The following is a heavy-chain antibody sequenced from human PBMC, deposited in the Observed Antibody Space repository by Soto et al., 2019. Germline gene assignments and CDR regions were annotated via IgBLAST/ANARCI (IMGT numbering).Heavy chain of an antibody. CDR2: ISGSGGST. J-gene: IGHJ3*02. Sequence: EVQLLESGGGLVQPGGSLRLSCAASGFTFSSYAMSWVRQAPGKGLEWVSAISGSGGSTYYADSVKGRFTISRDNPKNTLYVQMNSLRAEDTAVYYCAKDLRRYFDWPPSSPAFDIWGQGTMVTVSS. CDR1: GFTFSSYA. CDR3: AKDLRRYFDWPPSSPAFDI. V-gene: IGHV3-23*01. D-gene: IGHD3-9*01.